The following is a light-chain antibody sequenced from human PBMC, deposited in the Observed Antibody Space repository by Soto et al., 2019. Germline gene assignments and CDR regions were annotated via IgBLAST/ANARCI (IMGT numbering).Light chain of an antibody. CDR3: QQYGSSPYT. V-gene: IGKV3-20*01. J-gene: IGKJ2*01. CDR2: GAS. Sequence: IVLTQSPGTLSLSPGERATLSCRASQSVSSSYLAWYQQKPGQAPRLLIYGASSRATGLPDRFSGSGSGTDFTLTISRLQPEDFAVYYCQQYGSSPYTFGQGTKVDIK. CDR1: QSVSSSY.